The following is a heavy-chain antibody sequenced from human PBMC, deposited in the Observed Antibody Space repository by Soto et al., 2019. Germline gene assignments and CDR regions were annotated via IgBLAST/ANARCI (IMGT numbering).Heavy chain of an antibody. V-gene: IGHV5-10-1*01. CDR1: GYSFAGYW. Sequence: GESLKISCKGSGYSFAGYWITWVRQKPGKGLEWMGRIDPSDSQTYYSPSFRGHVTIPATKSITTVFLQWSSLRASDTAMYYCARQIYDSDTGPNFQYYFDSWGQGTPVTVSS. CDR2: IDPSDSQT. D-gene: IGHD3-22*01. J-gene: IGHJ4*02. CDR3: ARQIYDSDTGPNFQYYFDS.